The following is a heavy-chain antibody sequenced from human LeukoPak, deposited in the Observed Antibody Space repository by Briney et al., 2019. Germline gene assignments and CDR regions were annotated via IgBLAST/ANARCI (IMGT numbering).Heavy chain of an antibody. CDR2: INHSGNT. D-gene: IGHD6-13*01. Sequence: PSETLSLTCTVSGGSISSYYCSWIRQPPGKGLEWIGEINHSGNTNYNPSLKSRVTISVDTSKNQFSLKLSSVTAADTAVYYCAREGEEVLVPSMDVWGKGTTVTISS. CDR1: GGSISSYY. J-gene: IGHJ6*03. V-gene: IGHV4-34*01. CDR3: AREGEEVLVPSMDV.